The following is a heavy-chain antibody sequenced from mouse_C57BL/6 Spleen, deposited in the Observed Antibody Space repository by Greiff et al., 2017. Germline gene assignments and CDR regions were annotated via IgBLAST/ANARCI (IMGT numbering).Heavy chain of an antibody. D-gene: IGHD3-2*02. CDR2: IYPSDSET. CDR3: ARSGATAQATGAMDY. Sequence: QVQLQQPGAELVRPGSSVKLSCKASGYTFTSYWMDWVKQRPGQGLEWIGNIYPSDSETHYNQKFKDKATLTVDKSSSTAYMQLSSLTSEDSAVYYGARSGATAQATGAMDYWGQGTSVTVSS. V-gene: IGHV1-61*01. J-gene: IGHJ4*01. CDR1: GYTFTSYW.